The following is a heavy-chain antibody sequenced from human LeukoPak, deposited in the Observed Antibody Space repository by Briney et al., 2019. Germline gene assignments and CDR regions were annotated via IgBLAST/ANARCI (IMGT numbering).Heavy chain of an antibody. J-gene: IGHJ4*02. D-gene: IGHD7-27*01. V-gene: IGHV3-74*03. Sequence: PGGSLRLSCAASGFTFSSYWMHWVRQAPGKGLVWVARINNDGSTTMYADSVKGRFTIPRDNAKNTLYLQMNNQRPEDTAVYYCARSTSGCFDYWGQGALVTVSS. CDR3: ARSTSGCFDY. CDR1: GFTFSSYW. CDR2: INNDGSTT.